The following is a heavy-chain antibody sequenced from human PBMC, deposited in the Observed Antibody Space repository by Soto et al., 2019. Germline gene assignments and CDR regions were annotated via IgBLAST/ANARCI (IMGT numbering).Heavy chain of an antibody. V-gene: IGHV3-23*01. J-gene: IGHJ3*01. CDR1: AFIFSTFA. CDR2: ISASGGNT. D-gene: IGHD4-17*01. Sequence: EVQLLESGGGLVQPGGSLRLSCTGSAFIFSTFAMSWVRQAPGKGLEWLSAISASGGNTYYPDSVKGRFTISRDISENTLYLQMSSLGGEDTAVYHCAKEPTSTVEGAFDLWGRGTMVTVSS. CDR3: AKEPTSTVEGAFDL.